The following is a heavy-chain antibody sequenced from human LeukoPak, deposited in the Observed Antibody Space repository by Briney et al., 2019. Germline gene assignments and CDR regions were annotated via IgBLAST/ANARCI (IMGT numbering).Heavy chain of an antibody. Sequence: GGSLRLSCAASGFSFDDYAMHWVRQAPGKGLEWVSAISGSGGSTYYADSVKGRFTISRDNSKNTLYLQMNSLRAEDTAVYYCAKVRNDFWSGYYGNFDYWGQGTLVTVSS. V-gene: IGHV3-23*01. CDR1: GFSFDDYA. D-gene: IGHD3-3*01. J-gene: IGHJ4*02. CDR2: ISGSGGST. CDR3: AKVRNDFWSGYYGNFDY.